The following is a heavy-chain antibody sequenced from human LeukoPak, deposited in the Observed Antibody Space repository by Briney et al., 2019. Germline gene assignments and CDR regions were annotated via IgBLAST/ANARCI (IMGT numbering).Heavy chain of an antibody. J-gene: IGHJ3*01. CDR3: ARDRGARLERFYAFDF. Sequence: VASVKVSCKAAGYAFTGSYIHWVRQAPGQGLEWMGWINPNNGFTPYAQNFQGRVTMTRDTSISTAYMDLSRLTSDDTAVYFCARDRGARLERFYAFDFWGQGTTVTVSS. V-gene: IGHV1-2*02. CDR2: INPNNGFT. CDR1: GYAFTGSY. D-gene: IGHD1-1*01.